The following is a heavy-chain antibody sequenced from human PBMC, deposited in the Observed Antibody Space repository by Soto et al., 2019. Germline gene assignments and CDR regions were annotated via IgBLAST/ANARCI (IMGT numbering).Heavy chain of an antibody. CDR1: GYTFTGYY. V-gene: IGHV1-2*02. Sequence: QVQLVQSGAEVKKPGASVKVSCKASGYTFTGYYMHWVRQAPGQGLEWMGWINPNSGGTNYAQKFQGRVTMTRDTSITTAYMELSRLRSDDTAVYYCARDHLRRTESIPYYYYYGMDVWGQGTTVTVSS. CDR2: INPNSGGT. J-gene: IGHJ6*02. D-gene: IGHD2-21*01. CDR3: ARDHLRRTESIPYYYYYGMDV.